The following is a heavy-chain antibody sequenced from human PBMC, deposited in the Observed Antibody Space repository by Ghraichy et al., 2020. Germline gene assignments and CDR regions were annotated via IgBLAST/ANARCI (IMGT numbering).Heavy chain of an antibody. D-gene: IGHD3-22*01. Sequence: SETLSLTCTVSGGSISSYYWSWIRQPAGKGLEWIGRIYTSGSTNYNPSLKSRVTMSVDTSKNQFSLKLSSVTAADTAVYYCARGGYDSSGYYWGFDYWGQGTLVTVSS. CDR1: GGSISSYY. CDR2: IYTSGST. J-gene: IGHJ4*02. CDR3: ARGGYDSSGYYWGFDY. V-gene: IGHV4-4*07.